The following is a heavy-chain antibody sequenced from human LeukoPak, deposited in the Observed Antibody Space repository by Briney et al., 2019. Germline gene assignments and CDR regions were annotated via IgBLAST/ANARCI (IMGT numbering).Heavy chain of an antibody. Sequence: GGSLRLSCAASGFTFSSYAMSWVRQAPGKGLECISGFSGSGGSTYYADSVKGRFTISRDNSKNTLYLQMNSLRAEDTAVYYCASFTPIVDYDSGTGEGGWGQGTLVTVSS. J-gene: IGHJ4*02. CDR2: FSGSGGST. CDR1: GFTFSSYA. V-gene: IGHV3-23*01. CDR3: ASFTPIVDYDSGTGEGG. D-gene: IGHD3-10*01.